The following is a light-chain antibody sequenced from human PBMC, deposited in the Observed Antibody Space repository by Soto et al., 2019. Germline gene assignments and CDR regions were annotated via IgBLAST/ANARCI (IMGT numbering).Light chain of an antibody. J-gene: IGLJ3*02. Sequence: QSVLTQPPSASGTPGQWVTISCSGSSSNIGSNYVYWYQQLPGTAPKLLIYTNDQRPSGVPDRFSGSKSGTSASLAISGLRSEDEADYYCAAWDDSLRGWVFGGGTKVTVL. V-gene: IGLV1-47*02. CDR2: TND. CDR3: AAWDDSLRGWV. CDR1: SSNIGSNY.